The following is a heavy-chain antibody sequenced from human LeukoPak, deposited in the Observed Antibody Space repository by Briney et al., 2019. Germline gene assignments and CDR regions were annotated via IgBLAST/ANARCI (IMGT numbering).Heavy chain of an antibody. V-gene: IGHV3-33*01. Sequence: GGSLRLSCAASGFPFSTYGMHWVRQAPGKGLEWVAVIWYDGSKRFYADSVKGRFTISRDTSKNTLYLQMNSMRAEDTAVYYCARGRDGRGYYAEFDYWGQGTLLTVSS. CDR1: GFPFSTYG. CDR3: ARGRDGRGYYAEFDY. CDR2: IWYDGSKR. J-gene: IGHJ4*02. D-gene: IGHD1-26*01.